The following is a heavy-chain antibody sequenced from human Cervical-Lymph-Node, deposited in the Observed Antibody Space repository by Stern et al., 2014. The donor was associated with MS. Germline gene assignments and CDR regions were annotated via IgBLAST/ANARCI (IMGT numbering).Heavy chain of an antibody. J-gene: IGHJ4*02. CDR3: ARARAPGRFDLLSCYSGIFPIAY. Sequence: QDQLVQSGAEVAKPGASVKVSCKASGYTFTDHFIHWVRQAPGQGFEWMGRLTPKTGATNYAKKFQGRVTLTRDASISTAYMELTGLRSDDTAVYYCARARAPGRFDLLSCYSGIFPIAYWGQGALVTVSS. D-gene: IGHD3-3*01. CDR1: GYTFTDHF. CDR2: LTPKTGAT. V-gene: IGHV1-2*06.